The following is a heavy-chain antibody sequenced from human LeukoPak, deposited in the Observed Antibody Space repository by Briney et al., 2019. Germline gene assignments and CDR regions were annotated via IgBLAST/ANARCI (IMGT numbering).Heavy chain of an antibody. Sequence: GGSLRLSCAASGFTFSSYGMHWVRQAPGKGLEWVAIISFDGSNKDYADSVKGRFTISRDNSENTLYLQMNGLRAEDTAVYYCARDSRGSGMASYYYYYYGMDVWGQGTTVTVSS. D-gene: IGHD3-10*01. CDR1: GFTFSSYG. CDR2: ISFDGSNK. V-gene: IGHV3-30*03. CDR3: ARDSRGSGMASYYYYYYGMDV. J-gene: IGHJ6*02.